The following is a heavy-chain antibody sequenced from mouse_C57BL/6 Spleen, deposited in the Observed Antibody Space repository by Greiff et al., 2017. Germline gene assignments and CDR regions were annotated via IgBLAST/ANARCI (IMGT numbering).Heavy chain of an antibody. CDR1: GYTFTSYW. Sequence: QVQLQQPGAELVRPGSSVKLSCKASGYTFTSYWMHWVKQRPIQGLEWIGNIDPSDSETHYNQKFKDKATLTVDKSSSTAYMQLSSLTSEDSAVYYCARSGITTVVAPGDYWGQGTTLTVSS. V-gene: IGHV1-52*01. J-gene: IGHJ2*01. D-gene: IGHD1-1*01. CDR3: ARSGITTVVAPGDY. CDR2: IDPSDSET.